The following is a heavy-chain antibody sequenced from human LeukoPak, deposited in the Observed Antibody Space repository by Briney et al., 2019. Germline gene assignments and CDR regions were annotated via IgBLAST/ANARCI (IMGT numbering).Heavy chain of an antibody. V-gene: IGHV4-59*01. Sequence: SETLSLTCTVSGGSISSYYWSWIRQPPGKGLEWIGYIYYSGNTNYNPSLKSRVTISVDTSKNQFSLKLSSVTAADTAVYYCARGRKGFDYWGQGTLVTVSS. CDR3: ARGRKGFDY. J-gene: IGHJ4*02. CDR1: GGSISSYY. CDR2: IYYSGNT.